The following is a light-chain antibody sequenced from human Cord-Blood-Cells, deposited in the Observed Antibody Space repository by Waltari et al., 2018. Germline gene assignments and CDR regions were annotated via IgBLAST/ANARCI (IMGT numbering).Light chain of an antibody. CDR2: AAS. J-gene: IGKJ2*01. Sequence: DIQMTQSPSSLSASVRARVTITCRASQSISSYLNWYQQKPGKAPKLLIYAASSLQSGVPSRFSGSGSGTDFTLTISSLQPEDFATYYSQQSYSTPYTFGQGTKLEIK. V-gene: IGKV1-39*01. CDR1: QSISSY. CDR3: QQSYSTPYT.